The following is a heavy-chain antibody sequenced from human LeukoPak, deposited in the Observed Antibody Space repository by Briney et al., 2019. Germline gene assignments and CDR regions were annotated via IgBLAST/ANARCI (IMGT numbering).Heavy chain of an antibody. CDR1: GFTFSDYA. D-gene: IGHD6-19*01. Sequence: GGSLRLSCAASGFTFSDYAMHWVRQAPGRELEYVSAISSNGGSIHYANSVKGRFTISRDNSKNTLYLQMDSLRAEDMAVYYCARDTCGCGSGWHLYWYFDLWGRGTLVTVSS. CDR3: ARDTCGCGSGWHLYWYFDL. V-gene: IGHV3-64*01. CDR2: ISSNGGSI. J-gene: IGHJ2*01.